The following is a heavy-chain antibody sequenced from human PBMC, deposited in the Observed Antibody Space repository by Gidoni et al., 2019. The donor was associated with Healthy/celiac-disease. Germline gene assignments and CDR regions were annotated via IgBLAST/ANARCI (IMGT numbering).Heavy chain of an antibody. Sequence: QVQLVESGGGVVQPGRSLRLSCAASGFTFLSYGLHWFRQAPGKGLVWVAVIWYDGSNKYYADAVKGRFTIARDKSKNTLYLQMNSLRAEDTAVYYGARDYVGTIFGVIINPTPSGMDVWGQGTTVTVSS. V-gene: IGHV3-33*01. CDR1: GFTFLSYG. CDR2: IWYDGSNK. J-gene: IGHJ6*02. CDR3: ARDYVGTIFGVIINPTPSGMDV. D-gene: IGHD3-3*01.